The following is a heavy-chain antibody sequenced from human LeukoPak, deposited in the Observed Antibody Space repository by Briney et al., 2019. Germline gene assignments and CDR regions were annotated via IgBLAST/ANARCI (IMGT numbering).Heavy chain of an antibody. D-gene: IGHD5-18*01. Sequence: SQTLSLTCTVSGGSISSGSYYWSWIRQPAGKGLEWIGRIYTSGSTNYNPSLKSRVTISVDTSKNQFSLKLSSVTAADTAVYYCARGASLLSYSYGSWRWFDPWGQGTLVTVSS. CDR3: ARGASLLSYSYGSWRWFDP. V-gene: IGHV4-61*02. CDR1: GGSISSGSYY. J-gene: IGHJ5*02. CDR2: IYTSGST.